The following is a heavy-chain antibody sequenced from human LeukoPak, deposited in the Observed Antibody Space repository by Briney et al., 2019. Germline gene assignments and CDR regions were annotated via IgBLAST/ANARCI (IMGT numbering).Heavy chain of an antibody. D-gene: IGHD6-19*01. Sequence: AGSLRLSCAASGFTFSSYSMSCVRQTPGKMLEWVSTVICSGGSTYYTDSVKGRFTISIDNSKNTLYLQMNSLRAEDTAVYYCAIDADLIAVAGNYFDYWGQGTLVTVSS. CDR3: AIDADLIAVAGNYFDY. CDR1: GFTFSSYS. V-gene: IGHV3-23*01. J-gene: IGHJ4*02. CDR2: VICSGGST.